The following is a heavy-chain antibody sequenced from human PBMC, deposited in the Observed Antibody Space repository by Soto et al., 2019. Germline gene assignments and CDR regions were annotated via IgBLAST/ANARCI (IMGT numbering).Heavy chain of an antibody. Sequence: PGGSLRLSCAASGITFSNYVMSWVRQAPGKGLEWVANINKDGSQKNYVDSVKGRFTIARDNGQNSLSLQINSLRVEDTAVYYCVRELGLAYWGQGALVTVSS. V-gene: IGHV3-7*03. CDR3: VRELGLAY. D-gene: IGHD7-27*01. CDR2: INKDGSQK. CDR1: GITFSNYV. J-gene: IGHJ4*02.